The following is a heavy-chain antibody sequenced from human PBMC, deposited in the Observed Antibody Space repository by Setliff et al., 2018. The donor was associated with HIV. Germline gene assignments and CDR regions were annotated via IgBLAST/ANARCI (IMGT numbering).Heavy chain of an antibody. V-gene: IGHV1-8*01. D-gene: IGHD3-10*01. CDR1: GHTFANYD. CDR3: ARGKGVGGVIITGGLDV. J-gene: IGHJ6*02. Sequence: ASVKVSCKPSGHTFANYDIHWMRRATGQGLEWMGWMNPNSGVSGYALKFHDRVTMTRDTSITTAYMELSSLTSEDTAVYYCARGKGVGGVIITGGLDVWGQGTTVTVSS. CDR2: MNPNSGVS.